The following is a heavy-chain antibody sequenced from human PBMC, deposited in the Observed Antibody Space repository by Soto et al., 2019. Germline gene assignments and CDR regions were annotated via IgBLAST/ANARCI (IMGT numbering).Heavy chain of an antibody. Sequence: SETLSLTCTVSGDSIRNYYWSWIRQPPGKGLEYIGYIFYSGSTNYNPSLKSRVAISVDTSRNQFALKLRSVTAADTATYYCARLKRGYSYGSIIDFWGRGTLVTVSS. J-gene: IGHJ4*01. V-gene: IGHV4-59*01. CDR3: ARLKRGYSYGSIIDF. D-gene: IGHD5-18*01. CDR1: GDSIRNYY. CDR2: IFYSGST.